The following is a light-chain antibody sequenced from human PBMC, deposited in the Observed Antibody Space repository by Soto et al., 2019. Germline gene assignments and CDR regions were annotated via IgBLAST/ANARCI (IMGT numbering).Light chain of an antibody. CDR3: QQRTSLPPWT. CDR2: DAS. V-gene: IGKV3D-20*02. Sequence: EVVLTQSPGTLSKSPGERATLSCRASQSVSSTYLAWYQQKPGQAPRLLIYDASERASGIPARFSGSGSGTDFTLTISSLEPEDFAVYYCQQRTSLPPWTFGQGTKVDIK. J-gene: IGKJ1*01. CDR1: QSVSSTY.